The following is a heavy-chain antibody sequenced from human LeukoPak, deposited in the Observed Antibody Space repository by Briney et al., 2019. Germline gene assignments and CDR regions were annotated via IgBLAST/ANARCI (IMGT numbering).Heavy chain of an antibody. J-gene: IGHJ4*02. D-gene: IGHD4-17*01. V-gene: IGHV3-33*01. CDR2: IWFDGGNT. CDR1: GFTLSTFD. CDR3: ARSTVTSRQYFDY. Sequence: PGRALRLSRAPSGFTLSTFDIHWVRQTPRRGVEWVALIWFDGGNTYYTASVKGRFTISRDNSKNTVYLQVNSLRDEDTAVYHCARSTVTSRQYFDYWGQGTQVTVSS.